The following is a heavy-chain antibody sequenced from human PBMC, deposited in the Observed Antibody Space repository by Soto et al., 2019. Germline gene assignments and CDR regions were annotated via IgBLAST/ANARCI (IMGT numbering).Heavy chain of an antibody. CDR2: FSGTGGYT. D-gene: IGHD4-17*01. J-gene: IGHJ5*02. Sequence: PGCSLRLSCAASGFSLSSYAMSWVRQAPGKGLEWVSTFSGTGGYTYYADSVKGRFTISRDDSKNTLFLHMNSLRAADMAVYYCARGQRALITYGPFDPWGQGTLVTVSS. CDR3: ARGQRALITYGPFDP. CDR1: GFSLSSYA. V-gene: IGHV3-23*01.